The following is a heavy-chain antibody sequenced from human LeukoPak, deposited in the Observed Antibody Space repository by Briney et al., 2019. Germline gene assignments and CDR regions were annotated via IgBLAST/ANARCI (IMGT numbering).Heavy chain of an antibody. D-gene: IGHD6-13*01. CDR2: IIPILGIA. V-gene: IGHV1-69*04. CDR1: GGTFSSYA. CDR3: ARGGPYSSSWLDY. Sequence: ASVKVSCKASGGTFSSYAISWGRQAPGQGLEWMGRIIPILGIANYAQKFQGRVTITADQSTSTAYMELSSLRSEDTAVYYCARGGPYSSSWLDYWGQGTLVTVSS. J-gene: IGHJ4*02.